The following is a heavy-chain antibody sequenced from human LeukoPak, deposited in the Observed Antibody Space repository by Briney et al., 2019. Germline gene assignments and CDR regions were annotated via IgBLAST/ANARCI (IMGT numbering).Heavy chain of an antibody. V-gene: IGHV1-2*02. CDR1: GYTFTGYY. J-gene: IGHJ5*02. CDR2: INPNSGGT. Sequence: ASVKVSCKASGYTFTGYYMHWVRQAPGQGLEWMGWINPNSGGTNYAQKFQGRVTMTRDTSISTAYMGLSRLRSDDTAVYYCASRITMVRGVIIKEGNWFDPWGQGTLVTVSS. D-gene: IGHD3-10*01. CDR3: ASRITMVRGVIIKEGNWFDP.